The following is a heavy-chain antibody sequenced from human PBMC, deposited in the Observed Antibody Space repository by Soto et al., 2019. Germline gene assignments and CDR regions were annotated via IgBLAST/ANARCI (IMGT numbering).Heavy chain of an antibody. D-gene: IGHD1-26*01. CDR2: ISDNGRKT. Sequence: EVQLLESGGALVQPGGSLRLSCAVSGFRFNNYAMNWVRQAPGKGLEWVSSISDNGRKTYYADSVKGRFTISRDNSKNTLYLQMNNLRAEDTAVYHCAKEEWEESEWYGYLQNWGQGTLVTVSP. J-gene: IGHJ1*01. CDR1: GFRFNNYA. V-gene: IGHV3-23*01. CDR3: AKEEWEESEWYGYLQN.